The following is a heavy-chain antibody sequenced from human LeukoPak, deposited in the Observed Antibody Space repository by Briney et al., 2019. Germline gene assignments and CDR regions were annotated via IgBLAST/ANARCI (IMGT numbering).Heavy chain of an antibody. Sequence: GGSLRLSCAASGFTFSSYGMHWVRQAPGKGLEWVAVIWYDGSNKYYADSVKGRFTISRDNSKNALYLQMNSLRAEDTAVYYCARDYYYYGMDVWGQGTTVTVSS. CDR2: IWYDGSNK. J-gene: IGHJ6*02. CDR3: ARDYYYYGMDV. V-gene: IGHV3-33*01. CDR1: GFTFSSYG.